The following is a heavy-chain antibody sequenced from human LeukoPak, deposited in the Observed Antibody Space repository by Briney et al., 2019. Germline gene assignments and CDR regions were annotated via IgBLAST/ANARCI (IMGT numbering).Heavy chain of an antibody. CDR1: GGTFSSYA. D-gene: IGHD5-12*01. CDR2: IIPLLGTA. J-gene: IGHJ6*03. CDR3: SREPRDIVGNYYYYYMDV. V-gene: IGHV1-69*05. Sequence: SVKVSCKASGGTFSSYAISWVRQAPGQGLEWMGRIIPLLGTANYAQKFQGRVTITTDESTSTAYMELGSLRSEDTAVYYCSREPRDIVGNYYYYYMDVWGKGTTVTVSS.